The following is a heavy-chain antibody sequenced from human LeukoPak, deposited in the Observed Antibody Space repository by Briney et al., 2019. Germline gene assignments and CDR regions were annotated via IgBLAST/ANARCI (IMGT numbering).Heavy chain of an antibody. CDR3: ARRVGSSGLRPNLQYYFDY. CDR1: GYSISSGYY. CDR2: IYHSGST. Sequence: SETLSLTCAVSGYSISSGYYWGWIRQPPGKGLEWIGSIYHSGSTYYNPSLKSRVTISVDTSKNQFSLKLSSVTAAGTAVYYCARRVGSSGLRPNLQYYFDYWGQGTLVTVSS. J-gene: IGHJ4*02. V-gene: IGHV4-38-2*01. D-gene: IGHD3-10*01.